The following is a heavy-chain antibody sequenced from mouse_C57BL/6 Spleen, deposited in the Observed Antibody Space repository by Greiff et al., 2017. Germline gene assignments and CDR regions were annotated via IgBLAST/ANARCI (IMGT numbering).Heavy chain of an antibody. CDR1: GYTFTSYW. CDR2: LYPGSGST. CDR3: ARGTTVVATHYYAMDD. J-gene: IGHJ4*01. D-gene: IGHD1-1*01. V-gene: IGHV1-55*01. Sequence: QVQLQQPGAELVKPGASVKMSCKASGYTFTSYWITWVKQRPGQGLEWIGDLYPGSGSTNYNEKFKSKATLTVDTSSSTAYMQLSSLTSEDSAVYYCARGTTVVATHYYAMDDWGQGTSVTVSS.